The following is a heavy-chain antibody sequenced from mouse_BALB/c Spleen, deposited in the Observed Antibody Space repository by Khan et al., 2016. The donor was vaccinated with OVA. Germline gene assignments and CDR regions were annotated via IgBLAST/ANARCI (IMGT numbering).Heavy chain of an antibody. J-gene: IGHJ3*01. Sequence: VQLQQSGPEVVKPGASVKMSCKASGYTFTSYVMHWVKQKPGLGLEWIGYIYPFNDDTKYNEKFKGKATLTSDRSSSPAYMEISSLTSEDSAVYSFSPVGTYYVSFSYWGQGTLVTVSA. CDR1: GYTFTSYV. CDR2: IYPFNDDT. V-gene: IGHV1S136*01. D-gene: IGHD1-1*01. CDR3: SPVGTYYVSFSY.